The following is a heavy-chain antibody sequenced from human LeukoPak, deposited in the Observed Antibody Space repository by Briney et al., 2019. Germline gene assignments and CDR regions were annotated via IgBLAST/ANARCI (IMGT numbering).Heavy chain of an antibody. Sequence: GGSLRLSCAASGFIFSSYCMSCVRQAAGERLELVSSISSGGSYINYADSGKGRFTISRDNAKNPLYLQMNTVSAEDTAVYYCARDQSRESGWAGAFDIWGQGTMVTVSS. CDR3: ARDQSRESGWAGAFDI. V-gene: IGHV3-21*01. CDR2: ISSGGSYI. CDR1: GFIFSSYC. J-gene: IGHJ3*02. D-gene: IGHD1-26*01.